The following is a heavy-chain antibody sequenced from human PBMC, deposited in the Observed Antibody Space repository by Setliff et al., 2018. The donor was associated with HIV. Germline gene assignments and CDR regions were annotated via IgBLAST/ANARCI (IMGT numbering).Heavy chain of an antibody. CDR3: ARSHYDSRGYYYRGDAFDI. D-gene: IGHD3-22*01. CDR1: GLIFSIYE. Sequence: GGSLRLSCAASGLIFSIYEMNWVRQAPGKGLEWLSYISSSSGTILYVDSVQGRFTISRDNAKNSLYLQMNSLRAEDTAVYYCARSHYDSRGYYYRGDAFDIWGLGTMVTVSS. V-gene: IGHV3-48*03. CDR2: ISSSSGTI. J-gene: IGHJ3*02.